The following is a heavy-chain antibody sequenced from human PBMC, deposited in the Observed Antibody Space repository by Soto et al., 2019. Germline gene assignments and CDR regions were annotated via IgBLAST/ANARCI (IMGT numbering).Heavy chain of an antibody. CDR1: GYTFTSYG. CDR2: ISAYNGST. V-gene: IGHV1-18*04. D-gene: IGHD4-17*01. J-gene: IGHJ5*02. CDR3: ARVATRVTTAAWFDP. Sequence: ASVKVSCKASGYTFTSYGISWVRQAPGQGLEWMGWISAYNGSTNYAQKLQGRVTMTTDTSTSTAYMELRSLRSDDTAVYYCARVATRVTTAAWFDPWGQGTLVSVSS.